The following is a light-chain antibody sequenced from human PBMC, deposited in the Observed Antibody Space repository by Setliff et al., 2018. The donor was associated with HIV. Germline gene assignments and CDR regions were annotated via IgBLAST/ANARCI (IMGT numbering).Light chain of an antibody. CDR2: GNI. CDR1: SSNFGTGFD. CDR3: QSYDSSLSAYV. V-gene: IGLV1-40*01. Sequence: QSALPQPPSVSGAPGQRVTISCTGSSSNFGTGFDVHWYQQLPGTAPKLLIYGNINRPSGVPDRFSGSKSGTSASLAITGLQAEDEADYYCQSYDSSLSAYVFGTGTKVTVL. J-gene: IGLJ1*01.